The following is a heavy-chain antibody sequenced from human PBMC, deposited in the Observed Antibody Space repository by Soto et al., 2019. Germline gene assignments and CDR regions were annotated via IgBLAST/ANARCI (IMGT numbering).Heavy chain of an antibody. Sequence: QVQLLQSGAEVKKPGASVKCSCKASGYTFTSYDINGVRQATGQGLEWMGWMNPNSGNTGYAQKFQGRVTMTRNNSISTDYMELSSLRSEVTAVYDCARDYNWNCYSSYYDGMDVWGQWTTVTVSS. J-gene: IGHJ6*02. V-gene: IGHV1-8*01. CDR1: GYTFTSYD. D-gene: IGHD1-7*01. CDR2: MNPNSGNT. CDR3: ARDYNWNCYSSYYDGMDV.